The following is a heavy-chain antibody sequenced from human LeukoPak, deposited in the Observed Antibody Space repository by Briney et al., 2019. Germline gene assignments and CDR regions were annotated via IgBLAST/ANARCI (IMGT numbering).Heavy chain of an antibody. V-gene: IGHV4-4*02. D-gene: IGHD3-22*01. J-gene: IGHJ4*02. CDR2: IYHSGST. CDR1: GGSISSSNW. Sequence: SGTLSLTCAVSGGSISSSNWWSWVRQPPGKGLEWIGEIYHSGSTNYNPSLKSRVTISVDKSKNQFSLKLSSVTAADTAVYYCAGHTYYYDSSGYPPPFDYWGQGTLVTVSS. CDR3: AGHTYYYDSSGYPPPFDY.